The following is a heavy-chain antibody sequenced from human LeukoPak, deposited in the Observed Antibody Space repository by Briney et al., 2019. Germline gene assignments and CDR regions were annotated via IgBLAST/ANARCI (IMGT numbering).Heavy chain of an antibody. J-gene: IGHJ4*02. V-gene: IGHV3-30*04. Sequence: GGFLRLSCAASGFTFRSYAMHWVRQAPGKGLEWVAVISYDGSNQYYADSVKGRFTISRDNSNNTLFLQMNSLRAEDTAVYYCARSPRYSSSWYYFDFWGQGTLVTVSS. CDR2: ISYDGSNQ. D-gene: IGHD6-13*01. CDR3: ARSPRYSSSWYYFDF. CDR1: GFTFRSYA.